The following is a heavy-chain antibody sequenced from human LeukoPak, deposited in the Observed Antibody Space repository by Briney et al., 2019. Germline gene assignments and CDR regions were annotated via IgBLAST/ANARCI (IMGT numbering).Heavy chain of an antibody. D-gene: IGHD6-6*01. Sequence: ASVKVSCKASGYTFTSYYMHWVRQAPGQELEWMGIINPSGGSTSYAQKFQGRVTMTRDTSTSTVYMELSSLRSEDTAVYYCARLPLRSIAVGYYGMDVWGQGTTVTVSS. CDR3: ARLPLRSIAVGYYGMDV. CDR2: INPSGGST. CDR1: GYTFTSYY. J-gene: IGHJ6*02. V-gene: IGHV1-46*01.